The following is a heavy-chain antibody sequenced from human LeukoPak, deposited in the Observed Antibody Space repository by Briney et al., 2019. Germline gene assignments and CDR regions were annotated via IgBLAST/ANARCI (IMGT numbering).Heavy chain of an antibody. J-gene: IGHJ4*02. CDR2: ISGSGGST. CDR3: AKYSSGWSFDY. Sequence: PPGGSLRLSCAASGFTFSSYAMSWVRQAPGKGLEWVSAISGSGGSTYYADSVKRRFTISRDNSNNTLYLQMNSLRAEDTAVYYCAKYSSGWSFDYWGQGTLVTVSS. D-gene: IGHD6-19*01. V-gene: IGHV3-23*01. CDR1: GFTFSSYA.